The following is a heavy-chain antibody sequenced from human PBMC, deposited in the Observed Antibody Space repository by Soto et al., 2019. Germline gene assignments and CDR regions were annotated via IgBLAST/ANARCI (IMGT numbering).Heavy chain of an antibody. CDR1: EFTFSNYW. V-gene: IGHV3-7*01. D-gene: IGHD2-2*01. CDR3: ARYCSSTSCYLDWFDP. CDR2: ISRDGSEK. J-gene: IGHJ5*02. Sequence: GGSLRLSCAASEFTFSNYWMNWVRQAPGKGLEWVAYISRDGSEKSYVDSVKGRFTISRDNAKNSLYLQMNSLRAEDTAVYYCARYCSSTSCYLDWFDPWGQGTLVTVSS.